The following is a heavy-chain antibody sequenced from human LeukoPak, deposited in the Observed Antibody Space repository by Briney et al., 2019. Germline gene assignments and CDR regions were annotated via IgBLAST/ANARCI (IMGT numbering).Heavy chain of an antibody. CDR3: ARVQIVGAFDI. CDR2: IIPIFGTA. D-gene: IGHD1-26*01. Sequence: ASVKVSCKASGYTFTSYGISWVRQAPGQGLEWMGGIIPIFGTANYAQKFQGRVTITTDESTSTAYMELSSLRSEDTAVYYCARVQIVGAFDIWGQGTMVTVSS. J-gene: IGHJ3*02. V-gene: IGHV1-69*05. CDR1: GYTFTSYG.